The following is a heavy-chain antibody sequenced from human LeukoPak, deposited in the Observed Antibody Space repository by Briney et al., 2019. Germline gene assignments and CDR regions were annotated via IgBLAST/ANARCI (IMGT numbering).Heavy chain of an antibody. CDR1: GGSISSYY. D-gene: IGHD3-22*01. J-gene: IGHJ4*02. Sequence: SETLSLTCTVSGGSISSYYWSWIRQPPGKGLEWIGEINHSGSTNYNPSLKSRVTISVDTSKNQFSLKLSSVTAADTAVYYCSQSPDYDSSGYYVYWGQGTLVTVSS. CDR3: SQSPDYDSSGYYVY. V-gene: IGHV4-34*01. CDR2: INHSGST.